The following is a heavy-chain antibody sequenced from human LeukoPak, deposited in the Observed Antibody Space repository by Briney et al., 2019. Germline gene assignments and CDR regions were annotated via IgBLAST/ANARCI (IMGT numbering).Heavy chain of an antibody. J-gene: IGHJ4*02. CDR2: ITGSGGDT. CDR3: ALSSSRKTDY. V-gene: IGHV3-23*01. CDR1: GFTLTSYA. D-gene: IGHD2-2*01. Sequence: GGSLRLSCAASGFTLTSYALSWVRQAPGKGLDWVSAITGSGGDTYYADPVKGRFTISRDNSKNTLYLQMNSLRDEDTAVYYCALSSSRKTDYWGQGTLVTVSS.